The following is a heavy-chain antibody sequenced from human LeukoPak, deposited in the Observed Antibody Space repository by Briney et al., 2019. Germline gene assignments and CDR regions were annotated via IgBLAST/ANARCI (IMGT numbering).Heavy chain of an antibody. D-gene: IGHD3-16*01. CDR2: FDPEDGER. CDR3: ATALRLEALDL. J-gene: IGHJ3*01. CDR1: GYTFTGYY. Sequence: EASVKVSCKASGYTFTGYYMHWVRQAPGKGLEWMGGFDPEDGERIYAQKFQDRVTMTEDTSTDTAYMELRSLRSEDTAMYYCATALRLEALDLWGHGTMVTVSS. V-gene: IGHV1-24*01.